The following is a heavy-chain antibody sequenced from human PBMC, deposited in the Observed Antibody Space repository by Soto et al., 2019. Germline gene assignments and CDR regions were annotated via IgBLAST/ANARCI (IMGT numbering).Heavy chain of an antibody. CDR1: GGSISSSSYY. D-gene: IGHD6-13*01. CDR2: IYYSGST. Sequence: SETLSLTCTVSGGSISSSSYYWGWIRQPPGKGLEWIGSIYYSGSTYYNPSLKSRVTISVDTSKNQFSPKLSSVTAADTAVYYCARPQPGIAAAGTSPVDYYHDGMDVWGQGTTVTVSS. V-gene: IGHV4-39*01. J-gene: IGHJ6*02. CDR3: ARPQPGIAAAGTSPVDYYHDGMDV.